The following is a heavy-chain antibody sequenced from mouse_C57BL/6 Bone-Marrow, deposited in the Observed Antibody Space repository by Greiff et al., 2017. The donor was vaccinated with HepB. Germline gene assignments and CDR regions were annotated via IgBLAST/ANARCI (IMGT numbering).Heavy chain of an antibody. V-gene: IGHV5-9-1*02. Sequence: EVKLVESGEGLVKPGGSLKLSCAASGFTFSSYAMSWVRQTPEKRLEWVAYISSGGDYIYYADTVKGRFTISRDNARNTLYLQMSSLKSEDTAMYYCTRDPRWLGFADWGQGTLVTVSA. D-gene: IGHD2-3*01. CDR3: TRDPRWLGFAD. J-gene: IGHJ3*01. CDR1: GFTFSSYA. CDR2: ISSGGDYI.